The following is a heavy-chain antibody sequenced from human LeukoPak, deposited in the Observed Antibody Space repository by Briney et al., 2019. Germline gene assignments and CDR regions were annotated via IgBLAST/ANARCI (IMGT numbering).Heavy chain of an antibody. D-gene: IGHD6-19*01. V-gene: IGHV3-21*01. Sequence: GGSLRLSCAASGFTFSSYSMNWVRQAPGKGLEWVSSISSSYIYYADSVKGRFTISRDNAKNSLYLQMNSLRAEDTAVYYCARDLGYSSGWYPYYFDYWGQGTLVTVSS. CDR1: GFTFSSYS. CDR2: ISSSYI. CDR3: ARDLGYSSGWYPYYFDY. J-gene: IGHJ4*02.